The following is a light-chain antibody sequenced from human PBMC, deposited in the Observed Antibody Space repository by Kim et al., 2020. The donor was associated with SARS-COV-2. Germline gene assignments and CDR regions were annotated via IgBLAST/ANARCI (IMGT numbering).Light chain of an antibody. CDR2: DIN. J-gene: IGLJ3*02. Sequence: QSALTQPASVSGSPGHSITISCTGTSSDIGGYDFASWYQQHPGKAPKLIIYDINYRASGVSDRFSGSKSGNTASLTISGLQADDEAHYICSSYSTSATLVFGGGTQLTVL. CDR1: SSDIGGYDF. CDR3: SSYSTSATLV. V-gene: IGLV2-14*03.